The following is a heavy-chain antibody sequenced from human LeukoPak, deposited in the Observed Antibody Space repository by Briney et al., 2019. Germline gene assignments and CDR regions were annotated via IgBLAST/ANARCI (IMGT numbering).Heavy chain of an antibody. CDR1: GFTFSDYY. CDR2: ISSSSSYT. Sequence: MSGGSLRLSCAASGFTFSDYYMSWIRQAPGKGLEWVSYISSSSSYTNYADSVKGRFTISRDNAKNSLYLQMNSLRAEDTAVYYCARSYYYGSGSYYYAFDIWGQGTTVTVSS. J-gene: IGHJ3*02. CDR3: ARSYYYGSGSYYYAFDI. V-gene: IGHV3-11*03. D-gene: IGHD3-10*01.